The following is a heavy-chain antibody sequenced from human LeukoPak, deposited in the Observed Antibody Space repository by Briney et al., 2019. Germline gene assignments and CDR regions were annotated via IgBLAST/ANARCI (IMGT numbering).Heavy chain of an antibody. Sequence: GGSLRLSCAASGFTFSSYAMHWFRQAPGTGLEWVAVISYDGSNKYYADSVKGRFTISRDNSKNTLYLQMNSLSAEDTAVYYCAKAQIVVVINYFDYWGQGTLVTVSS. V-gene: IGHV3-30-3*01. D-gene: IGHD3-22*01. CDR1: GFTFSSYA. J-gene: IGHJ4*02. CDR2: ISYDGSNK. CDR3: AKAQIVVVINYFDY.